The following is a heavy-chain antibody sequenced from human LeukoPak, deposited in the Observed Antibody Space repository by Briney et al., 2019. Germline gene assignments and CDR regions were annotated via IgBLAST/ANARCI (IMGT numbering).Heavy chain of an antibody. CDR3: ARQGAGVPFDY. V-gene: IGHV4-59*08. CDR2: IYYSGST. J-gene: IGHJ4*02. D-gene: IGHD3-10*01. CDR1: GGSIRSYY. Sequence: SETLSLTCTVSGGSIRSYYWSWIRQPPGKGLEWIGYIYYSGSTNYNPSLKSRVSISVDTSKNQFSLKLSSVTAADTAVYYCARQGAGVPFDYWGRGTLVTVSS.